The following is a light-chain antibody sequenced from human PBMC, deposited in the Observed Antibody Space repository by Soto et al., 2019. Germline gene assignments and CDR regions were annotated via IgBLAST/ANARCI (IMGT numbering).Light chain of an antibody. CDR3: QQYTTYPYT. CDR1: QSVTNW. V-gene: IGKV1-5*01. CDR2: DAS. J-gene: IGKJ2*01. Sequence: DIQMTQSPSTLSASVGDRVTITCRASQSVTNWLAWYQQKPGKAPNLLIYDASRLQSGIPSRFSGSGSGTEFTLTISSLQPDDFATYYCQQYTTYPYTFGKGNKLEI.